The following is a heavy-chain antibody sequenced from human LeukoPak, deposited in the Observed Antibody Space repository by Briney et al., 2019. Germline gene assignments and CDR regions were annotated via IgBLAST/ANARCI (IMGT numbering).Heavy chain of an antibody. V-gene: IGHV3-21*01. CDR3: ATNSRFMITFGGVPYYMDV. Sequence: GGSLRLSCAASGFTFSSYIMIWVRQAPGKGLEWVSSISSSSSYIYYADSVKGRFTISRDNAKNSLYLQMNSLRAEDTAVYYCATNSRFMITFGGVPYYMDVWGKGTTVTVSS. CDR2: ISSSSSYI. CDR1: GFTFSSYI. J-gene: IGHJ6*03. D-gene: IGHD3-16*01.